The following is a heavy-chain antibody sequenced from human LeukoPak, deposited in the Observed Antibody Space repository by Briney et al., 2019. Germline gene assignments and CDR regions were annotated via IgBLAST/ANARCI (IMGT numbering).Heavy chain of an antibody. V-gene: IGHV3-9*01. CDR1: GFTFDDYA. CDR2: ISWNSGSI. J-gene: IGHJ4*02. CDR3: ARERTYYYDNGFDY. Sequence: GGSLRLSCAASGFTFDDYAMHWVRQAPGKGLEWVSGISWNSGSIGYADSVKGRFTISRDNAKNSLYLQMNSLRAEDTAVYYCARERTYYYDNGFDYWGQGTLVTVSS. D-gene: IGHD3-22*01.